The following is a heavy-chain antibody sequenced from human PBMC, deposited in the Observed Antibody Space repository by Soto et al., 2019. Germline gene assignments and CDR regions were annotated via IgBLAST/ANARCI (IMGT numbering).Heavy chain of an antibody. D-gene: IGHD2-8*01. CDR3: ASGRERVLYGMDV. CDR1: GYTFTSYY. CDR2: INPSGGCT. V-gene: IGHV1-46*01. Sequence: QVQLVQSGAEVKKPGASVKVSCKASGYTFTSYYMHWVRQAPGQGLEWMGIINPSGGCTSYAQKFQGRVTMTRDTSTSTVYMELSSLRSEDTAVYYCASGRERVLYGMDVWGQGTTVTVSS. J-gene: IGHJ6*02.